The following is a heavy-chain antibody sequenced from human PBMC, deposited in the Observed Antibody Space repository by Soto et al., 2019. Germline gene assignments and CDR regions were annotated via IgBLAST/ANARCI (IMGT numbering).Heavy chain of an antibody. CDR2: IWYDGSNK. D-gene: IGHD4-17*01. J-gene: IGHJ2*01. CDR3: AMDLNVYGDNGYFDL. CDR1: GFTFSSYG. Sequence: QVQLVESGGGVVQPGRSLRLSCAASGFTFSSYGMHWVRQAPGKGLAWVAVIWYDGSNKYYADSVKGRFTISRDNSKNTMYLQMNRLRAHDMAVYYCAMDLNVYGDNGYFDLWGRGTLVTVSS. V-gene: IGHV3-33*01.